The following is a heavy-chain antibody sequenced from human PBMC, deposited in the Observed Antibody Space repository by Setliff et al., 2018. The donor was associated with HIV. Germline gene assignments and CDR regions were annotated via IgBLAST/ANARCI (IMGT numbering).Heavy chain of an antibody. Sequence: SETLSLTCSVSGASVSSSSYYWGWVRQPPGKGLEWIGIVDYRGNTYYSPSFHSRVTVLVDMSKNHFSLKLRSVTAADTAVYYCARHGHFYDSSSSDAFDIWGHGTMVTVS. J-gene: IGHJ3*02. D-gene: IGHD3-22*01. V-gene: IGHV4-39*01. CDR3: ARHGHFYDSSSSDAFDI. CDR2: VDYRGNT. CDR1: GASVSSSSYY.